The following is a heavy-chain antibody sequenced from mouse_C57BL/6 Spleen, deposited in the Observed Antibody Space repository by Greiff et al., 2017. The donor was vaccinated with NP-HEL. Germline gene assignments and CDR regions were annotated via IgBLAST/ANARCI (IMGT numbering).Heavy chain of an antibody. CDR3: ARDGLFPAY. CDR1: GYAFSSYW. Sequence: VKLMESGAELVKPGASVKISCKASGYAFSSYWMNWVKQRPGKGLEWIGQIYPGDGDTNYKGKFKGKATLTADKSSSTAYMQLSSLTSEDSAVYFCARDGLFPAYWGQGTLVTVSA. D-gene: IGHD1-1*01. J-gene: IGHJ3*01. CDR2: IYPGDGDT. V-gene: IGHV1-80*01.